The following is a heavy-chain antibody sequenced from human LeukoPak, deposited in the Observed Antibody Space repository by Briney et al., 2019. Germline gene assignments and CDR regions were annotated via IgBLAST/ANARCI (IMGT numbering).Heavy chain of an antibody. V-gene: IGHV3-21*01. J-gene: IGHJ5*02. D-gene: IGHD6-6*01. Sequence: GGSLGLSCAASGFTFSIYNMNWVRQAPGKGLEWVSSIGSSGNYIYYADSVKGRFTISRDNAKNSLYLQINSLRAEDTAVYYCARDSDSSSSSWFDPWGQGTLVTVSS. CDR3: ARDSDSSSSSWFDP. CDR2: IGSSGNYI. CDR1: GFTFSIYN.